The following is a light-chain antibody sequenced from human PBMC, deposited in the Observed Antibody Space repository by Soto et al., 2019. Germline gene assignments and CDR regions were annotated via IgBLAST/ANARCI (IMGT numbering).Light chain of an antibody. CDR1: QSVNSNF. CDR2: SAS. CDR3: QLYGSYMFT. Sequence: EVVLTQSPGTLSLSPGERATLSCRTSQSVNSNFLSWFQQKPGQPPRLLLYSASNRAAGTPDRFSGSGSGTDFTLIISRLEPEDSAMYHCQLYGSYMFTFGQGTKLEI. J-gene: IGKJ2*01. V-gene: IGKV3-20*01.